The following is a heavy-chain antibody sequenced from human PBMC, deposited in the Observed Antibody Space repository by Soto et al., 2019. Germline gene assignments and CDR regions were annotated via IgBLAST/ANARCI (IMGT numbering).Heavy chain of an antibody. D-gene: IGHD3-22*01. J-gene: IGHJ4*02. CDR1: GFTFSSYA. Sequence: PGGSLRLSCAASGFTFSSYAMSWVRQAPGKGLEWVSAISGSGGSTYYADSVKGRFTISRDNSKNTLYLQMNSLRAGDTAVYYCAKDEGGYYFFPPSYWGQGTLVTVSS. CDR3: AKDEGGYYFFPPSY. V-gene: IGHV3-23*01. CDR2: ISGSGGST.